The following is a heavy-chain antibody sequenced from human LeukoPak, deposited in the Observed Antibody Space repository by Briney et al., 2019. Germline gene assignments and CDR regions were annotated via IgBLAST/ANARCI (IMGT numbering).Heavy chain of an antibody. V-gene: IGHV1-58*01. CDR3: AARSNGYSGYVLFDY. Sequence: GASVKVSCKASGFIFTSSAVQWVRQAREQRLEWIGWIVVGSGNTNYAQKFQERVTITRDMSTSTAYMELSSLRSEDTAVYYCAARSNGYSGYVLFDYWGQGTLVTVSS. J-gene: IGHJ4*02. CDR1: GFIFTSSA. D-gene: IGHD5-12*01. CDR2: IVVGSGNT.